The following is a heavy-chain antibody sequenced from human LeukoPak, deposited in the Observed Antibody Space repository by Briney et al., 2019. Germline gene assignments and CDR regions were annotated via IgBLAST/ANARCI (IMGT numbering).Heavy chain of an antibody. V-gene: IGHV3-30*02. D-gene: IGHD3-22*01. CDR2: IRFDGSDR. CDR3: AKAGAMILQHYFDY. Sequence: GGSLRLSCAASGFSFSNYGMHWVRQAPGKGLEWVAFIRFDGSDRYYTDSVKGRFTLYRDISRNTLYLQMNSLRADDTAVYYCAKAGAMILQHYFDYWGQGTLVTVSS. CDR1: GFSFSNYG. J-gene: IGHJ4*02.